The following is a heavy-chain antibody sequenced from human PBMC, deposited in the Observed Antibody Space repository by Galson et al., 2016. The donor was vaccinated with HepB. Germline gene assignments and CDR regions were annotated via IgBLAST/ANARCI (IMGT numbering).Heavy chain of an antibody. CDR1: GFTFNNYA. CDR2: VSGVGEST. Sequence: SLRLSCAASGFTFNNYAMTWVRQAPGRGLEWVSAVSGVGESTNYADSVKGRFTISRDNSKDTLYLQMSSLRAEDTAVYYCAKAGVRTDDSLFQGRYLDSWGQGTLVTVSS. CDR3: AKAGVRTDDSLFQGRYLDS. V-gene: IGHV3-23*01. J-gene: IGHJ4*02. D-gene: IGHD3-10*01.